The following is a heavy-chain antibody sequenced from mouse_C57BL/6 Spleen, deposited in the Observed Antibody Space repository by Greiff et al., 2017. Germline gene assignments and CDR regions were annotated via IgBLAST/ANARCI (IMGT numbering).Heavy chain of an antibody. J-gene: IGHJ1*03. CDR1: GYTFTSYW. CDR3: ARSYGNYRGYFDV. V-gene: IGHV1-53*01. CDR2: IDPSNGGT. Sequence: QVQLKQSGTELVKPGASVKLSCKASGYTFTSYWMHWVKQRPGQGLEWIGNIDPSNGGTNYNEKFKSKATLTVDKYSSTAYMQLSSLTSEDSAVYYCARSYGNYRGYFDVWGTGTTVTVSS. D-gene: IGHD2-1*01.